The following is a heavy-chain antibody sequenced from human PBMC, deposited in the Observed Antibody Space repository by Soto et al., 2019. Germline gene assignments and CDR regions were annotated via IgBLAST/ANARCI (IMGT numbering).Heavy chain of an antibody. CDR1: GDSISSGGYS. Sequence: QLQLQESGSGLVKPSQTLSLTCVVSGDSISSGGYSWNWIRQSPGKGLEWIGHTYHSGGTLYNPSLVSPVTISVDKSKNQFSLKLTSVTDADTAVDYCSSDSLSGYYFDFGGEGTLVTVSP. J-gene: IGHJ4*02. CDR2: TYHSGGT. D-gene: IGHD3-22*01. V-gene: IGHV4-30-2*06. CDR3: SSDSLSGYYFDF.